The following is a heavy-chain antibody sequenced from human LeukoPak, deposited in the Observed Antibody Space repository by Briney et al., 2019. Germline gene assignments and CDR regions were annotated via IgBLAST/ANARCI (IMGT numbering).Heavy chain of an antibody. V-gene: IGHV3-23*01. CDR2: ISGSGGSA. Sequence: GGSLRLSCAASGFTFSSYAMSWVRQAPGKGLEWVSAISGSGGSAYYADSVKGRFTISRDNSKNTLYLQMNSLRAEDTAVYYCAKAGTLYYCSSTSCYFAGAFDYWGQGTLVTVSS. D-gene: IGHD2-2*01. J-gene: IGHJ4*02. CDR3: AKAGTLYYCSSTSCYFAGAFDY. CDR1: GFTFSSYA.